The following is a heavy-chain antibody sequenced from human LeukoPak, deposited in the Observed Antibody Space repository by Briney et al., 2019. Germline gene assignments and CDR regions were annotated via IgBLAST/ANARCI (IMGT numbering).Heavy chain of an antibody. CDR1: GFTVSRDY. CDR2: ISSSSSYI. D-gene: IGHD5-18*01. J-gene: IGHJ4*02. Sequence: PGGSLRLSCAASGFTVSRDYMSWVRQAPGKGLEWVSSISSSSSYIYYADSVKGRFTISRDNAKNSLYLQTNSLRAEDTAVYYCARDKQLWLVVDYWGQGTLVTVSS. CDR3: ARDKQLWLVVDY. V-gene: IGHV3-21*01.